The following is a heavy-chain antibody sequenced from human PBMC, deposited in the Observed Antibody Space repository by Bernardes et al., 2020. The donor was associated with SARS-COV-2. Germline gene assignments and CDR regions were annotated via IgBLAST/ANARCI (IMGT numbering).Heavy chain of an antibody. CDR3: ATSGYPDHYYYGMDV. CDR1: GGSFSGYY. V-gene: IGHV4-34*01. CDR2: INHSGST. J-gene: IGHJ6*02. D-gene: IGHD3-22*01. Sequence: SETLSLTCAVYGGSFSGYYWSWIRQPPGKGLEWIGEINHSGSTNYNPSLKSRVTISVDTSKNQFSLKLSSVTAADTAVYYCATSGYPDHYYYGMDVWGQGTTVTVSS.